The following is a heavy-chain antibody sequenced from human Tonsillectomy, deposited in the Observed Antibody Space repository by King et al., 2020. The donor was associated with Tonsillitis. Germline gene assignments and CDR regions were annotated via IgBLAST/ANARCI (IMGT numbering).Heavy chain of an antibody. V-gene: IGHV4-39*01. J-gene: IGHJ6*03. CDR2: IEYSGSA. CDR3: ARHGRYYYFMDV. CDR1: EDSISSRGHH. Sequence: QLQESGPGLVKPSQTLSLTCSVSEDSISSRGHHWGWIRQPPGQRLEWIGGIEYSGSANYHPSLERRVPMSVDTSKNQFSLRLRAVTAADTALYFCARHGRYYYFMDVWGKGITVTVSS.